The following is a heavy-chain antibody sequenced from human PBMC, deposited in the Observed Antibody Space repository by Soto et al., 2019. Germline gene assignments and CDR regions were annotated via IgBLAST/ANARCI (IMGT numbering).Heavy chain of an antibody. J-gene: IGHJ5*02. D-gene: IGHD6-6*01. CDR1: GGTFSSYA. CDR3: ASSLLEYISSSEKWRWFDT. Sequence: SGKVSCKASGGTFSSYAISWVRQAPGQGLEWMGGIIPIFGTANYAQKFQGRVTITADESTSTAYMELSSLRSEDTAVYYCASSLLEYISSSEKWRWFDTWGQGTLVTVSS. CDR2: IIPIFGTA. V-gene: IGHV1-69*13.